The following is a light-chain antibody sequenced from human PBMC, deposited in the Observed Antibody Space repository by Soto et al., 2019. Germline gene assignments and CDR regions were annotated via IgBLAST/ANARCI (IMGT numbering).Light chain of an antibody. CDR3: QQYGSSLIT. Sequence: EIVLTQSPGTLSLSPGERATLSCRASQSVSSNSLAWYHQKPGQPPRLLMYGASSRATGIPDRFSGSGSGTDFTLTITRLEPEDFAVYYCQQYGSSLITFGQGTRLE. CDR1: QSVSSNS. CDR2: GAS. V-gene: IGKV3-20*01. J-gene: IGKJ5*01.